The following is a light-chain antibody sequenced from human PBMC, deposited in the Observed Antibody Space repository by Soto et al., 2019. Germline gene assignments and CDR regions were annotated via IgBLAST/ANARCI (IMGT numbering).Light chain of an antibody. CDR1: QGLGTN. Sequence: EVVTTQSPATLSVSPGETATLSCRASQGLGTNLAWSQQKPGQAPRLLIYAESTRATAVPGRFSGSGSGTEFTLTISSLQSEDFEVYYCQQYNHWPLTFGGGTKVAIK. CDR2: AES. CDR3: QQYNHWPLT. V-gene: IGKV3-15*01. J-gene: IGKJ4*01.